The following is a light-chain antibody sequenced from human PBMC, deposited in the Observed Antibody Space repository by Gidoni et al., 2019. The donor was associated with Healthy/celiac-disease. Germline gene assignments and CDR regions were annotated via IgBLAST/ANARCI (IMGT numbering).Light chain of an antibody. CDR1: QSVSSY. CDR2: DAS. Sequence: IVLPHSPATLSLSPGERATLSCRPSQSVSSYLAWYQQKPGQAPRLLIYDASNRATGIPGRFSGSGSGTDFTLTISSLEPEDFAVYYCQQRSNWPRYTFGQGTKLEIK. CDR3: QQRSNWPRYT. J-gene: IGKJ2*01. V-gene: IGKV3-11*01.